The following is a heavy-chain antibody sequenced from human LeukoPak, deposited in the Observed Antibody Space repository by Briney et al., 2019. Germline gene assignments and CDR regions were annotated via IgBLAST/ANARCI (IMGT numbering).Heavy chain of an antibody. CDR3: TTDELLWFGDVVWFDP. Sequence: GGSLRLSCLCSGFTFTTAWMSWVRQAPGKGLEWVGRIKETTYGGTTYYAAPVKGRFTISRDDSKNTLYLQMNSLKTEDTAVYYCTTDELLWFGDVVWFDPWGQGTLVTVSS. D-gene: IGHD3-10*01. J-gene: IGHJ5*02. V-gene: IGHV3-15*06. CDR2: IKETTYGGTT. CDR1: GFTFTTAW.